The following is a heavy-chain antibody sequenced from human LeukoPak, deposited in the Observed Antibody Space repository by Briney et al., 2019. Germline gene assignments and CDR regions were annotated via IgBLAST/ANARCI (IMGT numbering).Heavy chain of an antibody. V-gene: IGHV1-18*01. J-gene: IGHJ4*02. Sequence: ASVTVSCKASGYTFTSYGISWVRQAPGQGLEWMGWISAYNGNTNYAQRLQGRVTITTDTSTSTAYMELRSLRSDDTAVYYCARARTGPRSGIDYWGQGTLVTVSS. CDR1: GYTFTSYG. CDR2: ISAYNGNT. CDR3: ARARTGPRSGIDY. D-gene: IGHD1-7*01.